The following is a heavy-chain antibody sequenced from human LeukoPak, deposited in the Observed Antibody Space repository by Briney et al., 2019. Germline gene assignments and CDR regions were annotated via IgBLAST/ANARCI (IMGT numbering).Heavy chain of an antibody. CDR1: GGSISNYY. J-gene: IGHJ6*02. D-gene: IGHD6-13*01. V-gene: IGHV4-59*01. CDR2: IYYSGST. CDR3: ARAPAAGDYYGMDV. Sequence: SETLSLTCTVSGGSISNYYWSWIRQPPGKGLEWIGYIYYSGSTDYNPSLKSRVTISVDTSESQFCLRLSSVTAADTAVYYCARAPAAGDYYGMDVWGQGTTVTVSS.